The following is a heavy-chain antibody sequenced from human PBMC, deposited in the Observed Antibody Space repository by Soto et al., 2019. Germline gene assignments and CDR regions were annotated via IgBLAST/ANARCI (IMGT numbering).Heavy chain of an antibody. CDR3: AREIGGFEDC. CDR1: GFTFSSYV. V-gene: IGHV3-74*01. Sequence: GGSLRLSCAASGFTFSSYVMHWVRQAPGKGLVWVSRINSDGISTTYADSVKGRFTVSRDNAKNTLYLQMNSLRAEDTAVYYCAREIGGFEDCWGQGTLVTVSS. CDR2: INSDGIST. J-gene: IGHJ4*02. D-gene: IGHD3-16*01.